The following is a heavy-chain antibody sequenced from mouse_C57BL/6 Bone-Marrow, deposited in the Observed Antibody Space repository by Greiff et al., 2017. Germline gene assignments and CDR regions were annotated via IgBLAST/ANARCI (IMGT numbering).Heavy chain of an antibody. V-gene: IGHV1-64*01. J-gene: IGHJ2*01. CDR1: GYTFTSYW. Sequence: QVQLQQPGAELVKPGASVKLSCKASGYTFTSYWMHWVKQRPGQGLEWIGMIHPNSGSTNYNEKFKSKATLTVDKSSSTAYMQLSSLTSEDSAVYYCAREGDYDNYFDYWGQGTTLTVSS. CDR3: AREGDYDNYFDY. CDR2: IHPNSGST. D-gene: IGHD2-4*01.